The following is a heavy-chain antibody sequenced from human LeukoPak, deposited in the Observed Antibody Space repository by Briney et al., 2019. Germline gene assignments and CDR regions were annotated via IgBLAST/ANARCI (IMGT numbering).Heavy chain of an antibody. V-gene: IGHV4-4*02. D-gene: IGHD3-10*01. J-gene: IGHJ4*02. Sequence: SLRLSCAASGFTFSSYGMHWVRQPPGKGLEWIGEIYHSGSTNYNPSLKSRVTISVDKSKNQFSLKLSSVTAADTAVYYCARSGSGSYVDYWGQGTLVTVSS. CDR1: GFTFSSYG. CDR2: IYHSGST. CDR3: ARSGSGSYVDY.